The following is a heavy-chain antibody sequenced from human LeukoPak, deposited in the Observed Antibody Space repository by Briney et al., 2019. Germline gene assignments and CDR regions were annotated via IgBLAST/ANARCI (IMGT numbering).Heavy chain of an antibody. J-gene: IGHJ6*03. D-gene: IGHD3-3*01. V-gene: IGHV3-23*01. CDR2: ISGSGGST. CDR1: GFTFSSYA. Sequence: PGGSLRLSCAASGFTFSSYAMSWVRQAPGKGLEWVSAISGSGGSTYYADSVKGRFTVSRDNSKNSLYLQMNSLRTEDTALYYCAKVSGRRGYSYMDVWGKGTTVTVSS. CDR3: AKVSGRRGYSYMDV.